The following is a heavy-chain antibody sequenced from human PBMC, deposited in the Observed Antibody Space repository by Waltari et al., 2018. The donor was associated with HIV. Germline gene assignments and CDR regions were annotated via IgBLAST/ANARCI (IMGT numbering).Heavy chain of an antibody. CDR2: IYYSGST. Sequence: QLQLQESGPGLVKPSETLSLTCTVSGGSIRRSSYYCGWIRQPPGKGLEWIGSIYYSGSTYYNPSLKSRVTISVDTSKNQFSLKLSSVTAADTAVYYCARVPYYYDSSGYTVWGQGTLVTVSS. CDR3: ARVPYYYDSSGYTV. V-gene: IGHV4-39*07. J-gene: IGHJ4*02. D-gene: IGHD3-22*01. CDR1: GGSIRRSSYY.